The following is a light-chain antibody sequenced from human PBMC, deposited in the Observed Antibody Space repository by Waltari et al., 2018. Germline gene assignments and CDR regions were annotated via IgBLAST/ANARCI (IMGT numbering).Light chain of an antibody. J-gene: IGLJ2*01. V-gene: IGLV2-18*02. Sequence: QSALTQPPSVSGSPGQSVTISCSGTRSDVGTYNSGPWYQQPPGTAPKLILFAVSSRPSGVPDRFSGSKSGSTASLTISGLQTEDEGDYYCSSYTPSATLLFGGGTKLTVL. CDR2: AVS. CDR1: RSDVGTYNS. CDR3: SSYTPSATLL.